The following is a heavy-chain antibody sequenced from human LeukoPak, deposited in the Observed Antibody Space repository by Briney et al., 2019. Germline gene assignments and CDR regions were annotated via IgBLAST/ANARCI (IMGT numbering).Heavy chain of an antibody. CDR1: GFTFSSYS. V-gene: IGHV3-48*04. CDR2: ISSSSSTI. Sequence: GGSLRLSCAASGFTFSSYSMNWVRQAPGKGLEWVSYISSSSSTIYYADSVKGRLTISRDDAKNSLYLQMNSLRAEDTAVYYCARLIRDIVVVPAAEPYYYMDVWGKGTTVTVSS. D-gene: IGHD2-2*01. CDR3: ARLIRDIVVVPAAEPYYYMDV. J-gene: IGHJ6*03.